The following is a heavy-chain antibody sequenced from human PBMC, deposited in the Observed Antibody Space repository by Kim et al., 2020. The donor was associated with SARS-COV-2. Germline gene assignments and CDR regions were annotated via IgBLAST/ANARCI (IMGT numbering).Heavy chain of an antibody. V-gene: IGHV4-61*01. D-gene: IGHD3-10*01. CDR2: IYYSGST. J-gene: IGHJ6*02. Sequence: SETLSLTCTVSGGSVSSGSYYWSWIRQPPGKGLEWIGYIYYSGSTNYNPSLKSRVTISVDTSKNQFSLKLSSVTAADTAVYYCARDQEWFGELLGDDYYYGMDVWGQGTTVTVSS. CDR3: ARDQEWFGELLGDDYYYGMDV. CDR1: GGSVSSGSYY.